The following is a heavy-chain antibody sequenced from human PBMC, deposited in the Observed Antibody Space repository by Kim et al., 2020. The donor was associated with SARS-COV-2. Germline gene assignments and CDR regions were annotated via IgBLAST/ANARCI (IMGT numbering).Heavy chain of an antibody. CDR1: GGSVSSGSYY. CDR3: ARWAVAGEG. Sequence: SETLSLTCTVSGGSVSSGSYYWSWIRQPPGKGLEWIGYIYYSGSTNYNPSLKSRVTISVDTSKNQFSLKLSSVTAADTAVYYCARWAVAGEGWGQGTLVTVSS. J-gene: IGHJ4*02. V-gene: IGHV4-61*01. CDR2: IYYSGST. D-gene: IGHD6-19*01.